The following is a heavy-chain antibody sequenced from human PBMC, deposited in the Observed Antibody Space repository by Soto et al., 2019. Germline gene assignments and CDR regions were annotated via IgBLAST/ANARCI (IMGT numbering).Heavy chain of an antibody. V-gene: IGHV1-46*01. CDR1: GYTFTSYY. Sequence: ASVKVSCKASGYTFTSYYMHWVRQAPGQGLEWMGIINPSGGSTSYAQKFQGRVTMTRDTSTSTVYMELSSLRSEDTAVYYCARVSRGAARNYGMDVWGQGTTVTVSS. CDR2: INPSGGST. D-gene: IGHD6-6*01. J-gene: IGHJ6*02. CDR3: ARVSRGAARNYGMDV.